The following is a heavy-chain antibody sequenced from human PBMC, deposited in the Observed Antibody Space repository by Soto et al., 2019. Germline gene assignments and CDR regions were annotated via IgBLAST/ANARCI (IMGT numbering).Heavy chain of an antibody. CDR3: AKDTYYYDRSGYYTYDH. V-gene: IGHV3-30*18. J-gene: IGHJ4*02. CDR1: GFTFSSYG. CDR2: VAYDGSNK. D-gene: IGHD3-22*01. Sequence: QVQLVESGGGVVQPGRSLRLSCAASGFTFSSYGVHWVRQAPGKGLEWVASVAYDGSNKHYGDSVTGRFTISRYNSRNTLDLQITSLRAADAAVYYCAKDTYYYDRSGYYTYDHWGQGTHVTVSS.